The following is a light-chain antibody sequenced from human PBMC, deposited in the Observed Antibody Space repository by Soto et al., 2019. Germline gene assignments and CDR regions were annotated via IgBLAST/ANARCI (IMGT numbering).Light chain of an antibody. CDR3: QRFGSPWT. J-gene: IGKJ2*02. V-gene: IGKV3-20*01. CDR2: GAS. CDR1: QTVSSNY. Sequence: IVLTQSPGTLSLSPGERATLSCRAGQTVSSNYLAWYQQKPGQAPRLLIHGASNRATGIPDRFSGSGSGTDFTLTSSRLEPEDYAVYYCQRFGSPWTFGQGPRLEI.